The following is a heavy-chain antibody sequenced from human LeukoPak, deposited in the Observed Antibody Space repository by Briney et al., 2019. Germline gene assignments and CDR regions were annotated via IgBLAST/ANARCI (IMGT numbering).Heavy chain of an antibody. Sequence: ASVKVSCKASGYTFTSYYMHWVRQAPGQGLEWMGGIIPIFGTANYAQKFQGRVTITADESTSTAYMELSSLRSEDTAVYYCARGDTAMVTFGYWGQGTLVTVSS. CDR3: ARGDTAMVTFGY. V-gene: IGHV1-69*13. CDR1: GYTFTSYY. CDR2: IIPIFGTA. D-gene: IGHD5-18*01. J-gene: IGHJ4*02.